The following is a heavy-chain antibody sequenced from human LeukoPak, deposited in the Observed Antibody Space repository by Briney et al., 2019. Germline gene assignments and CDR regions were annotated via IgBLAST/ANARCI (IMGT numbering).Heavy chain of an antibody. D-gene: IGHD6-13*01. J-gene: IGHJ4*02. CDR1: GFTFSSYA. V-gene: IGHV3-30-3*01. CDR2: ISYDGSNK. CDR3: ARDREVAAAGYFDY. Sequence: GGSLRLSCAASGFTFSSYAMHWVSQAPGNGLEWVAVISYDGSNKYYADSVKGRFTISRDNSKNTLYLQMNSLRAENTAVYYCARDREVAAAGYFDYWSQGTLVTVSS.